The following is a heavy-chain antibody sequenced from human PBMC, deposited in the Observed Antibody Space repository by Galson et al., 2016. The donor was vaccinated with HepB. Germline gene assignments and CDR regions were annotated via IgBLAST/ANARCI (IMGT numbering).Heavy chain of an antibody. Sequence: SVKVSCKASGYTFTDNYMHWMRQAPGQGLEWMGWINSNRGGTSYAQKLQGRVTMTRDTSITTAYRELSSRKSDDTAVYFCAREGPWNSDPTGHDEFDLWGQGTMVSVSS. D-gene: IGHD1-7*01. CDR3: AREGPWNSDPTGHDEFDL. CDR1: GYTFTDNY. J-gene: IGHJ3*01. CDR2: INSNRGGT. V-gene: IGHV1-2*02.